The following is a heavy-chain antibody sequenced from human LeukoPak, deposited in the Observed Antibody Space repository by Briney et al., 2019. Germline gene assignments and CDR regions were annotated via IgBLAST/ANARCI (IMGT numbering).Heavy chain of an antibody. CDR3: ASNGDTAPMGGDAFDI. D-gene: IGHD5-18*01. V-gene: IGHV4-30-2*01. Sequence: PSETLSLTCAVSGGSISSGGYSWSWIRQPPGKGLEWIGYIYHSGSTYYNPSLKSRVTISVDRSKNQFSLKLSSVTAADTAVYYCASNGDTAPMGGDAFDIWGQGTMVTVSS. CDR2: IYHSGST. J-gene: IGHJ3*02. CDR1: GGSISSGGYS.